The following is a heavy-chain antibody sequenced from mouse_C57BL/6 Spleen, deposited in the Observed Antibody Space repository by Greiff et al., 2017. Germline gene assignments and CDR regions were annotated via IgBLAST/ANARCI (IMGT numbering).Heavy chain of an antibody. D-gene: IGHD2-2*01. V-gene: IGHV1-42*01. CDR3: ARDGYGGTGYFDY. CDR2: FNPSTGGT. Sequence: EVQLQQSGPELVKPGASVKISCKASGYSFPGSYFNWVKQSPEKSFEWIGEFNPSTGGTTYNQKFKAKATLTVDKSSSTAYMRLKSLTSEDSAVYDCARDGYGGTGYFDYWGQGTTLTVSS. CDR1: GYSFPGSY. J-gene: IGHJ2*01.